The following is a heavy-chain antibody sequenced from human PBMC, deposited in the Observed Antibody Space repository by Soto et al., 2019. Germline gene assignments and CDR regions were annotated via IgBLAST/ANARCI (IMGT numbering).Heavy chain of an antibody. V-gene: IGHV1-8*01. D-gene: IGHD5-12*01. CDR3: ARGYDGTPRGNDAFDI. CDR1: GYTFTSYD. J-gene: IGHJ3*02. Sequence: ASVKVSCKASGYTFTSYDINWVRQATGQGLEWMGWMNPNSGNTGYAQKFQGRVTMTRNTSISTAYMELSSLRSEDTAVYYCARGYDGTPRGNDAFDIWGQGTMVTVSS. CDR2: MNPNSGNT.